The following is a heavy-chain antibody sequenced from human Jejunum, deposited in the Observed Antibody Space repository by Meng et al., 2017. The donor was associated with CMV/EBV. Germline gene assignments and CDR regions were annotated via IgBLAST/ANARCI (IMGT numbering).Heavy chain of an antibody. CDR2: IPSYSDST. J-gene: IGHJ4*02. Sequence: YGFTCRGCPISWARQAPGEELECVSPIPSYSDSTYYADCVKGRFTISRDNSKDTLYLEITSLRAENTALYYCAARVGPSGSYYFDSWGQGSLVTVSS. D-gene: IGHD3-10*01. CDR1: GFTCRGCP. V-gene: IGHV3-23*01. CDR3: AARVGPSGSYYFDS.